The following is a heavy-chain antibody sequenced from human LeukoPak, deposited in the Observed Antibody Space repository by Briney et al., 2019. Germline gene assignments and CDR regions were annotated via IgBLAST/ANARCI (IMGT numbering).Heavy chain of an antibody. V-gene: IGHV3-9*01. Sequence: GGSLRLSCAASGLTFDDYAMHWVRQAPGKGLEWVSGISWNSGSIGYADSVKGRFTISRDNAKNSLYLQMNSLRAEDTALYYCAKGATFDYWGQGTLVTVSS. J-gene: IGHJ4*02. CDR2: ISWNSGSI. CDR1: GLTFDDYA. CDR3: AKGATFDY.